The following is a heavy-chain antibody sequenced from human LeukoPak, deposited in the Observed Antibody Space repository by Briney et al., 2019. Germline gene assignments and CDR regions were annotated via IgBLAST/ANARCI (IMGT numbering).Heavy chain of an antibody. CDR3: AKDSRYYYDSSGYCDY. Sequence: GRSLRLSCAASGFTFDDYAMHWVRQAPGKGLEWVSGISWNSGSIGYADSVKGRFTISRDNAKNSLYLQMNSLRAEDTALYYCAKDSRYYYDSSGYCDYWGQGTPVTVSS. D-gene: IGHD3-22*01. J-gene: IGHJ4*02. CDR1: GFTFDDYA. CDR2: ISWNSGSI. V-gene: IGHV3-9*01.